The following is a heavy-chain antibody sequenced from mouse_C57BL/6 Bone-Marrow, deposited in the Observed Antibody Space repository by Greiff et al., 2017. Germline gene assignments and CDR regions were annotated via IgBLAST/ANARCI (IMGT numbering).Heavy chain of an antibody. V-gene: IGHV1-9*01. D-gene: IGHD1-1*01. Sequence: VQLVESGAELMKPGASVKLSCKATGYTFTGYWIEWVKQRPGHGLEWIGEILPGGGSTNYNEKFKGKATFTADTSSNTAYMQLSSLTTEDSAIYYCARRNYGSSPFYFDYWGQGTTLTVSS. CDR3: ARRNYGSSPFYFDY. CDR2: ILPGGGST. J-gene: IGHJ2*01. CDR1: GYTFTGYW.